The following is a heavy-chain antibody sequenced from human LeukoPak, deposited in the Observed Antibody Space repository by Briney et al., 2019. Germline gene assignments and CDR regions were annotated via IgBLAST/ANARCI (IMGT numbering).Heavy chain of an antibody. V-gene: IGHV3-23*01. Sequence: GGFLRLSCAASGFTFSSYAMSWVRQAPGKGLEWVSSISGSGGETHSTDSVRGRFTISRDNSKGTLYLQMSSLRAEDTALYYCAKVPHYGGNSPYFELWGQGTLVTVSS. CDR2: ISGSGGET. CDR1: GFTFSSYA. D-gene: IGHD4-23*01. CDR3: AKVPHYGGNSPYFEL. J-gene: IGHJ4*02.